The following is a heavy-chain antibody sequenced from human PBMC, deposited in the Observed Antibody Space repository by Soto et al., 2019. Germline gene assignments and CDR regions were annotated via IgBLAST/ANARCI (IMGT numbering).Heavy chain of an antibody. CDR1: GYSFTNND. CDR3: ARMATFGSLNWFDP. Sequence: ASVKVSCKASGYSFTNNDVTWVRKATGQGLEWMGWMNPGSGDTGYAQKFQGRVTMTRDISIATAYMELSSLRSDDTAIYYCARMATFGSLNWFDPWGQGTLVTVS. D-gene: IGHD3-16*01. J-gene: IGHJ5*02. V-gene: IGHV1-8*01. CDR2: MNPGSGDT.